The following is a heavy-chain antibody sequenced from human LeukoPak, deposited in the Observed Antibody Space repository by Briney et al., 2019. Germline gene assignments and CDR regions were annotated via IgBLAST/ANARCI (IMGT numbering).Heavy chain of an antibody. V-gene: IGHV1-69*13. Sequence: GASVKVSCKASGGTFSSYAISWVRQAPGQGLEWMGGIIPIFGTANYAQKFQGRVTITADESTSTAYMELSSLRSEDTAVYYCARDPIAVAGRGDDNRFDPWGQGTLVTVSS. CDR2: IIPIFGTA. D-gene: IGHD6-19*01. CDR3: ARDPIAVAGRGDDNRFDP. CDR1: GGTFSSYA. J-gene: IGHJ5*02.